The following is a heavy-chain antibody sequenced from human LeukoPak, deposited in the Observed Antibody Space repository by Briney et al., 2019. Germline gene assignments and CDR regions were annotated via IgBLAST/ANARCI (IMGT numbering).Heavy chain of an antibody. CDR3: ARDRSTYSSSWYLDY. CDR2: ISSSSNYI. CDR1: GFTFSDYS. J-gene: IGHJ4*02. D-gene: IGHD6-13*01. Sequence: GGSLRLSCAASGFTFSDYSMNWVRQAPGKGLEWISSISSSSNYIYYADSVKDRFTISRDNAKNSLYLQMNSLRAEDTAVYYCARDRSTYSSSWYLDYWGQGTLVTVSS. V-gene: IGHV3-21*01.